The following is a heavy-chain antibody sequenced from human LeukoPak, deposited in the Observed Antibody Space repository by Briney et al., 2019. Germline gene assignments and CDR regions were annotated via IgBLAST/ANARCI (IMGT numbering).Heavy chain of an antibody. J-gene: IGHJ4*02. CDR2: MNPNSGNT. Sequence: ASVNVSCKASGYTFTRYDINWVRQATGQGLERMGWMNPNSGNTGYAQKFQGRVTMTRNTSISTAYMELSSLRSEDTAVYYCAKQMKGVVITTKNCYFDYWGQGTLVTVSS. V-gene: IGHV1-8*01. CDR1: GYTFTRYD. D-gene: IGHD3-22*01. CDR3: AKQMKGVVITTKNCYFDY.